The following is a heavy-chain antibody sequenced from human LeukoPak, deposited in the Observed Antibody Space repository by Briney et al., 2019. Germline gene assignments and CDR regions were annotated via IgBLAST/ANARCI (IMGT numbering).Heavy chain of an antibody. J-gene: IGHJ4*02. Sequence: GGSLSLSCAASGFTVSSNSMSWVRQAPGKGLEWVSVIYSGGSTFYADSVKGRFTISRDNSRNTLYLQMNSLRAEDTAVYYCARKHYYDSSGFFPPMDYWGQGTLVTVSS. CDR3: ARKHYYDSSGFFPPMDY. D-gene: IGHD3-22*01. CDR2: IYSGGST. CDR1: GFTVSSNS. V-gene: IGHV3-66*01.